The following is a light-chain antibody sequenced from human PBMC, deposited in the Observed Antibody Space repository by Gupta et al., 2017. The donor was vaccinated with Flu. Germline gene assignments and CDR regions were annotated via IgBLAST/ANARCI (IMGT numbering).Light chain of an antibody. CDR1: NIGSKN. Sequence: SSELTQPLSVSVALGQTARITCGGNNIGSKNVHWYQQKPGQAPMVVIYTDTNRPSGIPERFSGSNSGKTDTLTISSAQAGDEADDDCQVWDRSAGRVFGGGTKLTVL. V-gene: IGLV3-9*01. CDR2: TDT. CDR3: QVWDRSAGRV. J-gene: IGLJ3*02.